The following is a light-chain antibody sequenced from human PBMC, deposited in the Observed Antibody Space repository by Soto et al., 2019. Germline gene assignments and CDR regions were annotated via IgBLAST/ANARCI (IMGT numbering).Light chain of an antibody. CDR3: QQRRSGPRT. J-gene: IGKJ1*01. Sequence: EIVLPQSPGTRSLSPGQRATLSCMASQSVISSYLAWYQQKPGQAPRLLIYDASNRASGIPARFSGSGSGTDFTLTISSLEPEDFSLYQRQQRRSGPRTFGQGSKVDTK. CDR2: DAS. V-gene: IGKV3D-20*02. CDR1: QSVISSY.